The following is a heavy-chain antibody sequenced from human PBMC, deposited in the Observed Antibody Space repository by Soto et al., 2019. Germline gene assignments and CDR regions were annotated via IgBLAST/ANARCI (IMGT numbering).Heavy chain of an antibody. CDR2: IDSSSTYI. CDR1: GFTFSSYS. CDR3: ARDLGIATPLSCFVY. Sequence: QLVESGGGLVKPGGSLRLSCAASGFTFSSYSMNWVRLAPGKGLEWVSSIDSSSTYIYYADSLKGRFTISRDNGKNSLYLQMNSLRAEDTAVYYCARDLGIATPLSCFVYWGQGTLVTVSS. J-gene: IGHJ4*02. D-gene: IGHD6-13*01. V-gene: IGHV3-21*02.